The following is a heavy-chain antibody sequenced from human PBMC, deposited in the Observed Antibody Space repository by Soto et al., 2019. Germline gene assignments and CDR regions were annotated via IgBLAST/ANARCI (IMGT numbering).Heavy chain of an antibody. Sequence: EVQLLESGGGLVQPGGSLRLSCVASGFTFSGSPMSWARQAPGKGLDWVSAISDSGDDTYYADSVKGRFTISRDNSKNILYLQMNNLRAEDTAVYYCARFFNIAMTGSRFYPWGQGTLVTVSS. J-gene: IGHJ5*02. V-gene: IGHV3-23*01. CDR2: ISDSGDDT. CDR1: GFTFSGSP. D-gene: IGHD6-19*01. CDR3: ARFFNIAMTGSRFYP.